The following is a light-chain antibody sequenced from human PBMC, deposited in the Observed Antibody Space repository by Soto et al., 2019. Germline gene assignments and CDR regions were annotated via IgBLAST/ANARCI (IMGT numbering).Light chain of an antibody. J-gene: IGLJ1*01. CDR1: ISNSGTYNY. Sequence: QSALTQPASVSGSPGQSITISCTGSISNSGTYNYVSWYQQFPGKAPKVIISEGNQRPSGVSDRFSGSKSGSTASLTISGLQVEDEADYYCCSYAGGSTYVFGTGTKLTVL. V-gene: IGLV2-23*01. CDR2: EGN. CDR3: CSYAGGSTYV.